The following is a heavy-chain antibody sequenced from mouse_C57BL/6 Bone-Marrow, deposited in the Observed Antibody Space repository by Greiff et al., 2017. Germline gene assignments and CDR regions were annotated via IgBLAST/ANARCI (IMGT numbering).Heavy chain of an antibody. CDR1: GYTFTSYW. V-gene: IGHV1-69*01. D-gene: IGHD2-10*01. J-gene: IGHJ3*01. CDR3: ARESYYEFAY. Sequence: QVQLQQPGAELVMPGASVKLSCKASGYTFTSYWMHWVKQRPGQGLEWIGEIDPSDSYTNYNQKFKGKSTLTVDKSSSTAYMQLSSLTSEDAAVYYWARESYYEFAYWGQGTLVTVSA. CDR2: IDPSDSYT.